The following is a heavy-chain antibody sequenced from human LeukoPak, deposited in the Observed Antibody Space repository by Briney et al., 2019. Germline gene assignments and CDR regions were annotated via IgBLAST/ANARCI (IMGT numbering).Heavy chain of an antibody. CDR1: GYTFTGYY. V-gene: IGHV1-2*02. Sequence: GASVKVPCKASGYTFTGYYMHWVRQAPGRGLEWMGWINPNSGGTNYAQKFQGRVTMTRDTSISTAYMELSRLRSDDTAVYYCARATSGYYDYFDYWGQGTLVTVSS. D-gene: IGHD3-22*01. J-gene: IGHJ4*02. CDR3: ARATSGYYDYFDY. CDR2: INPNSGGT.